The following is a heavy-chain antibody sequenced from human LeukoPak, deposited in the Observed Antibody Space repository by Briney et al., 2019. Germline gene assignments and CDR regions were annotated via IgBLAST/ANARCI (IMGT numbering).Heavy chain of an antibody. D-gene: IGHD3-10*01. CDR2: ISGSGGST. Sequence: GGSLRLSCAASGFTFSSYAMSWVRQAPGKGLEWVSAISGSGGSTYYAGSVKGRFTISRDNSKNTLYLQMNSLRAEDTAVYYCATHRRGITMVRVLIPRFAYWGQETLVAVSS. V-gene: IGHV3-23*01. CDR3: ATHRRGITMVRVLIPRFAY. J-gene: IGHJ4*02. CDR1: GFTFSSYA.